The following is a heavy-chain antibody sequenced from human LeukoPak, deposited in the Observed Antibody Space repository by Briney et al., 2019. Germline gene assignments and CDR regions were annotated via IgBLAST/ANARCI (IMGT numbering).Heavy chain of an antibody. V-gene: IGHV3-7*01. D-gene: IGHD3-10*01. CDR2: IKQDGSEK. J-gene: IGHJ4*02. CDR1: GFTISGYW. CDR3: VRDPGYYCSGSYLN. Sequence: PGGSLRLSCVASGFTISGYWMTWVRQAPGKGLEWVANIKQDGSEKYYVGSVKGRFTIYRDNAKNSLHLQMNSLRAEDTAVYYCVRDPGYYCSGSYLNWGQGTLVTVSS.